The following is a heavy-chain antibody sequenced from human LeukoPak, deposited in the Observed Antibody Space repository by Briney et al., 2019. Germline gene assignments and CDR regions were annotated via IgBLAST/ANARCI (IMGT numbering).Heavy chain of an antibody. Sequence: SETLSLTCTVYGGSFSGYYWSWIRQPPGRGLEWIGEINRNGSINYNPSLKSRVTISVDTSKNQFSLKLSSVTAADTAVYYCARDNKMVRGVLSTDYYYYYMDVWGKGTTVTVSS. CDR2: INRNGSI. CDR1: GGSFSGYY. D-gene: IGHD3-10*01. J-gene: IGHJ6*03. V-gene: IGHV4-34*01. CDR3: ARDNKMVRGVLSTDYYYYYMDV.